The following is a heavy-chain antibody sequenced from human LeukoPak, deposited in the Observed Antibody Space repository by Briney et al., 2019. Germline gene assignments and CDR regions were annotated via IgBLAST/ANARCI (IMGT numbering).Heavy chain of an antibody. CDR1: GFTFSNYG. D-gene: IGHD2-15*01. CDR3: AKSYCSGGSCFSDY. V-gene: IGHV3-30*02. J-gene: IGHJ4*02. CDR2: IRYDGSNK. Sequence: GGSLRLSCAASGFTFSNYGMHWVRQAPGKGLEWVALIRYDGSNKYYADSVKGQFTIFRDNSKNTLYLQMNSLRAEDTAVYYCAKSYCSGGSCFSDYWGQGTLVTVSS.